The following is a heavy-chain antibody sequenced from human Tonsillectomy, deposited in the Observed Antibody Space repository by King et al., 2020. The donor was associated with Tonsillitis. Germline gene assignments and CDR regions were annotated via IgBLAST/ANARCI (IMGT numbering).Heavy chain of an antibody. CDR1: GFTFSSYS. Sequence: VQLVESGGGLVKPGGSLRLSCAASGFTFSSYSMNWVRQAPGKGLEWVSSISSSSSYIYYADSVKGQFTISRDNAKNSLYLQMNSLRAEDTAVYYCARDRDWELLLDYWGQGTLVTVSS. D-gene: IGHD1-26*01. CDR3: ARDRDWELLLDY. CDR2: ISSSSSYI. J-gene: IGHJ4*02. V-gene: IGHV3-21*01.